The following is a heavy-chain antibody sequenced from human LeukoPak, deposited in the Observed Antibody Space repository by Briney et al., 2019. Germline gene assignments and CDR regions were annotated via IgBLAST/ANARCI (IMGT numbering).Heavy chain of an antibody. J-gene: IGHJ6*03. CDR1: GGSISSYY. V-gene: IGHV4-59*01. CDR2: IYYSGST. CDR3: ARGKYQLLSFYYYYYMDV. Sequence: SETLSLTCTVSGGSISSYYWSWIRQPPGKGLAWIGYIYYSGSTNYNPSLKSRVTISVDTSKNQFSLKLSSVTAADTAVYYCARGKYQLLSFYYYYYMDVWGKGTTVTISS. D-gene: IGHD2-2*01.